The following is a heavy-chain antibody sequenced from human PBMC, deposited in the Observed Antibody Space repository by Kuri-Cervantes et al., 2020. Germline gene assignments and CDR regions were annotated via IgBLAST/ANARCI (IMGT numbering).Heavy chain of an antibody. J-gene: IGHJ4*02. CDR2: IYYSGST. V-gene: IGHV4-31*02. CDR3: ARDGVPHYYDSSGPPTY. CDR1: GGSISSGGYY. D-gene: IGHD3-22*01. Sequence: SCTVSGGSISSGGYYWSWIRQHPGKGLEWIGYIYYSGSTYYNPSLKSRVTISVDTSKNQFSLKLSSMTAADTAVYYCARDGVPHYYDSSGPPTYWGQGTLVTVSS.